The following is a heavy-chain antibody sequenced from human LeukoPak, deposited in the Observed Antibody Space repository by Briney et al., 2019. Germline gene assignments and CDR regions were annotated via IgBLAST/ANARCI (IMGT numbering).Heavy chain of an antibody. CDR3: ARGHLVATLYFDY. Sequence: PSETLSLTCTVSGGSISTYYWSWFRQPPGKGLEWIGYIYYSGYTNYIPSLKSRVTISLDTSKNQFSLSLSSVTAADTAVYYCARGHLVATLYFDYWGQGALVTVSS. V-gene: IGHV4-59*01. CDR1: GGSISTYY. D-gene: IGHD5-12*01. CDR2: IYYSGYT. J-gene: IGHJ4*02.